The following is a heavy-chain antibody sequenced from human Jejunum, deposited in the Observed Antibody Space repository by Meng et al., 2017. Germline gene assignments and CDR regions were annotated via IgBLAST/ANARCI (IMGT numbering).Heavy chain of an antibody. D-gene: IGHD1-1*01. CDR1: GASMSSGNYY. Sequence: QVHLQGCGPGLVKPSQTLSLPCTVSGASMSSGNYYWTWIRQHPGKGLEWIGYIYYSGSTYYNPSLQSLVTISIDMSENQFSLKLTSVTAADTAVYYCARVNWTSSYWYFDLWGRGTLVTVSS. V-gene: IGHV4-31*01. CDR2: IYYSGST. J-gene: IGHJ2*01. CDR3: ARVNWTSSYWYFDL.